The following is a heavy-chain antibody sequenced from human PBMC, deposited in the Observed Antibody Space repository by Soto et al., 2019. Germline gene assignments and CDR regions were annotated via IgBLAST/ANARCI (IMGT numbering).Heavy chain of an antibody. D-gene: IGHD5-18*01. CDR3: LSGDHDSSGYFHSNN. CDR1: GGIFRNYA. J-gene: IGHJ4*02. Sequence: QVQLEQSGAEVKKPGSSVKVSCKSSGGIFRNYALNWVRQAPGQGLEWVGGITPRSGTAHYAQKFQARVTITVEESTTTGDMEVNNLASEDTAVYFCLSGDHDSSGYFHSNNWGRGTLIIVSS. CDR2: ITPRSGTA. V-gene: IGHV1-69*12.